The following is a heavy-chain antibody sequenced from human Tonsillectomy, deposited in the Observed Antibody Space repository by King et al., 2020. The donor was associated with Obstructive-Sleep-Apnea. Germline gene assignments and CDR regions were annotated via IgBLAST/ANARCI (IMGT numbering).Heavy chain of an antibody. J-gene: IGHJ4*02. CDR3: ARHRGVEDYGGYGDYFDY. CDR1: GGSISNYY. CDR2: MYYSGNT. D-gene: IGHD5-12*01. Sequence: QLQESGPGLVKPSETLSLTCTVSGGSISNYYWSWIRQPPGKGLEWIGYMYYSGNTNFNPSLKSRVTISADTSKIQFSLRLSSLTAAYTAVYYCARHRGVEDYGGYGDYFDYWGQGTQVTVSS. V-gene: IGHV4-59*08.